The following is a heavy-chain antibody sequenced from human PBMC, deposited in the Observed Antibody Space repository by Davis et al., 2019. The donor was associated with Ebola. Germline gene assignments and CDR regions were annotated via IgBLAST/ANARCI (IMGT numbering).Heavy chain of an antibody. D-gene: IGHD4-17*01. V-gene: IGHV1-69*13. CDR3: ARGNDHYGEGDEDYYYYYGMDV. J-gene: IGHJ6*02. CDR2: IIPIFATT. Sequence: SVKVSCKASGGTFSTYGLTWVRQAPGQGLEWMGVIIPIFATTKYAQKFQGRVTLTADESTGTAYMELNTLRTEDTAVYYCARGNDHYGEGDEDYYYYYGMDVWGQGTTVTVSS. CDR1: GGTFSTYG.